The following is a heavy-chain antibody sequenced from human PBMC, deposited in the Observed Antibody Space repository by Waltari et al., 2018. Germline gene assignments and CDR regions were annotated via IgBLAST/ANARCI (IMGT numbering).Heavy chain of an antibody. CDR2: ISSFGTT. J-gene: IGHJ6*03. Sequence: EVQLVESGGGLVQPGGSLRLSWAAAGFTLSRYNMNWFRQAPGKGLEWLSYISSFGTTDYADSVKGRFTISRDNADNSLSLQMNSLRAEDTAVYYCARAKTGDYYYYYMDVWGKGTTVTISS. V-gene: IGHV3-48*04. CDR3: ARAKTGDYYYYYMDV. D-gene: IGHD3-10*01. CDR1: GFTLSRYN.